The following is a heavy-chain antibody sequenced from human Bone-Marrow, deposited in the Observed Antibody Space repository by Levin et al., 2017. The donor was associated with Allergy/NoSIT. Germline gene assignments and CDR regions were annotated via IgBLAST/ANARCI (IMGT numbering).Heavy chain of an antibody. J-gene: IGHJ4*02. V-gene: IGHV2-5*02. Sequence: SGPTLVKPTQTLTLTCTVSGFSLSRSGVAVGWIRQPPGKALEWLALIYWDDDQRYRPSLTSRLTISKDTSKSQVVLTMTNVDPVDTGTYFCAHWNDGFDYWGQGTLVTVSS. CDR2: IYWDDDQ. CDR1: GFSLSRSGVA. D-gene: IGHD1-1*01. CDR3: AHWNDGFDY.